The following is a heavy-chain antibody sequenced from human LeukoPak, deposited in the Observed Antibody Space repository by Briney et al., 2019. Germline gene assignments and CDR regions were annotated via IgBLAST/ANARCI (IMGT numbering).Heavy chain of an antibody. Sequence: EPGGSLRLSCAASGFTVSSNYMSWVRQASGKGLEWVSVIYSGGSTYYADSVKGRFTISRDNSKNTLYLQMNSLRAEDTAVYYCARSGYYYYLDVWGKGTTVTVSS. J-gene: IGHJ6*03. V-gene: IGHV3-53*01. CDR1: GFTVSSNY. CDR2: IYSGGST. CDR3: ARSGYYYYLDV. D-gene: IGHD3-10*01.